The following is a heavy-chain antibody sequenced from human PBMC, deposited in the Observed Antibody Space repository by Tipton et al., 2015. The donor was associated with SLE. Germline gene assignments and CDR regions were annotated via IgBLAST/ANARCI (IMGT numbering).Heavy chain of an antibody. CDR3: ARAVTTVVTRAYWYFDL. CDR1: GGSISSSNW. CDR2: IYHSGST. D-gene: IGHD4-23*01. J-gene: IGHJ2*01. Sequence: GSLRLSCAVSGGSISSSNWWSWVRQPPGKGLEWIGEIYHSGSTNYNPSLKSRVTISVDKSKNQFSLKLSSVTAADTAVYYCARAVTTVVTRAYWYFDLWGRGTPVTASS. V-gene: IGHV4-4*02.